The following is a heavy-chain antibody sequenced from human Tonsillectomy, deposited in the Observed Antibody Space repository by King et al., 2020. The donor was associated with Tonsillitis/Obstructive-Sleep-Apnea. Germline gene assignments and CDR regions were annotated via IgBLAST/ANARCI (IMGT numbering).Heavy chain of an antibody. D-gene: IGHD2-2*02. V-gene: IGHV3-30*04. CDR2: ISYDGSDK. Sequence: QLVQSGGGVVQPGRSLRLSCAASGFTFSSYAMHWVRQALGKGLEWVAVISYDGSDKYYADSVKGRFTISRDNSKNTLYLQMNSLRAADTAVYYCARDLPIVVLPSAIKGGFDYWGQGTLVTVSS. CDR3: ARDLPIVVLPSAIKGGFDY. J-gene: IGHJ4*02. CDR1: GFTFSSYA.